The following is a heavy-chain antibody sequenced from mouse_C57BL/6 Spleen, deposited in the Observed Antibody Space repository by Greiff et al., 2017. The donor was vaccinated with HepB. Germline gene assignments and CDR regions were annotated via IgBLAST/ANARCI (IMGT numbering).Heavy chain of an antibody. Sequence: EVQVVESGGDLVKPGGSLKLSCAASGFTFSSYGMSWVRQTPDKRLEWVATISSGGSYTYYPDSVKGRFTISRDNAKNTLYLQMSSLKSEDTAMYYCARHDDYDAFDYWGQGTTLTVSS. J-gene: IGHJ2*01. D-gene: IGHD2-4*01. CDR2: ISSGGSYT. CDR1: GFTFSSYG. V-gene: IGHV5-6*01. CDR3: ARHDDYDAFDY.